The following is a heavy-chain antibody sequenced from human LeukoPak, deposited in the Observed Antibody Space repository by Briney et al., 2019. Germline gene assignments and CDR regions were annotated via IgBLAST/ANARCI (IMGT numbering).Heavy chain of an antibody. CDR3: ARGLRRGSSTSVPPFAFDI. V-gene: IGHV4-4*07. J-gene: IGHJ3*02. Sequence: SETLSLTCTVSGGSISSYYWSWIRQPAGKGLEWIGRIYTSGSTNYNPSLKSRVTMSVDTSKNQFSLKLSSVTAVDTAVYYCARGLRRGSSTSVPPFAFDIWGQGTMVTVSS. CDR2: IYTSGST. D-gene: IGHD2-2*01. CDR1: GGSISSYY.